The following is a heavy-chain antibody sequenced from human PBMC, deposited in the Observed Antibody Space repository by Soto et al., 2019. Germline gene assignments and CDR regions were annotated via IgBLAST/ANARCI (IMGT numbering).Heavy chain of an antibody. CDR3: ARECWDIVVVPAARSSGFDP. Sequence: QVQLVESGGGVVQPGRSLRLSCAASGFTFSSYAMHRVRQAPGKGLEWVAVISYDGSSKYYADSVKGRFTIFRNKSKNPLSLQMNRLRAEDTAVYYCARECWDIVVVPAARSSGFDPWGQGTLVAVSS. J-gene: IGHJ5*02. CDR2: ISYDGSSK. D-gene: IGHD2-2*01. V-gene: IGHV3-30-3*01. CDR1: GFTFSSYA.